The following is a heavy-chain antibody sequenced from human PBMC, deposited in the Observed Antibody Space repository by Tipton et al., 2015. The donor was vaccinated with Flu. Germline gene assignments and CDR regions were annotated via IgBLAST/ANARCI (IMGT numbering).Heavy chain of an antibody. CDR3: ARGSAVFPGALHY. CDR2: ISYTGTT. D-gene: IGHD2-15*01. J-gene: IGHJ4*02. V-gene: IGHV4-31*03. CDR1: GGSISSGSYY. Sequence: TLSLTCSVSGGSISSGSYYWTWIRQPPGKGLEWIGYISYTGTTSYSPSLKSRVAISRDKSMNHFSLRVTSVTAADTAVYFGARGSAVFPGALHYWGLGKLVTVSS.